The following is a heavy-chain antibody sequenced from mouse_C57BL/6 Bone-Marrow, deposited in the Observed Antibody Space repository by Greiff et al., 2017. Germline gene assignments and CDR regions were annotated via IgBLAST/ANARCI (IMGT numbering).Heavy chain of an antibody. CDR3: ARSNWDPWFAY. V-gene: IGHV1-50*01. D-gene: IGHD4-1*02. CDR1: GYTFTSYW. CDR2: IDPSDSYT. Sequence: QVQLQQPGAELVKPGASVKLSCKASGYTFTSYWMQWVKQRPGQGLEWIGEIDPSDSYTNYHQKFKGKATLTVDTSSSTAYMQLSSLTSEDSAVYYCARSNWDPWFAYWGQGTLVTVSA. J-gene: IGHJ3*01.